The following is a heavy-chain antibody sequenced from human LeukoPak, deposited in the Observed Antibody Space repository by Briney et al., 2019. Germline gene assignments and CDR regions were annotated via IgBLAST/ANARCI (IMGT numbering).Heavy chain of an antibody. CDR2: ISSSGSTI. D-gene: IGHD4-23*01. CDR3: VLTPEYDYGGNSGDY. Sequence: GGSLRLSCAASGFTFSDYYMSWIRQAPGKGLEWVSYISSSGSTIYYADSVRGRFTISRDNAKNSLYLQMNSLRAEDTAVYYCVLTPEYDYGGNSGDYXXQGTLVTVSS. J-gene: IGHJ4*02. V-gene: IGHV3-11*01. CDR1: GFTFSDYY.